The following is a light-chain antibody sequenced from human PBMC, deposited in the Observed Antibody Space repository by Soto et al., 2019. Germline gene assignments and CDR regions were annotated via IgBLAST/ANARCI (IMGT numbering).Light chain of an antibody. J-gene: IGKJ5*01. CDR1: QSVPRSY. V-gene: IGKV3-20*01. CDR2: GTS. Sequence: EIVLTQSPGTLSLSPGERATLSCRASQSVPRSYLAWYQQKPGQAPRLLIYGTSSSATGIPDRFSGSGSGTDFTLSISRLEPEDFGVFYCQQYGSSITFGQGTRLEIK. CDR3: QQYGSSIT.